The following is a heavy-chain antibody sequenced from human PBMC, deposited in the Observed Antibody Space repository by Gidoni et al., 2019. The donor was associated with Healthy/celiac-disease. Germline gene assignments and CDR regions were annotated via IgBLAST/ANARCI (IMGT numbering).Heavy chain of an antibody. CDR2: ISYDGSNK. J-gene: IGHJ4*02. CDR1: VFTFSSYG. V-gene: IGHV3-30*03. D-gene: IGHD3-10*01. Sequence: QVQLVESGGGVVQPGRSLRLSCAASVFTFSSYGRHWVRQAPGKGLEWVAVISYDGSNKYYADSVKGRFTISRDNSKNTLYLQMNSLRAEDTAVYYCATDLGITMVRGVTSDYWGQGTLVTVSS. CDR3: ATDLGITMVRGVTSDY.